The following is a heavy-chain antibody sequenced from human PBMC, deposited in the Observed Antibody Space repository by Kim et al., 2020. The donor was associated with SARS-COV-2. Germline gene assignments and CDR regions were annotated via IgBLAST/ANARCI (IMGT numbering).Heavy chain of an antibody. J-gene: IGHJ6*02. D-gene: IGHD3-22*01. CDR2: ISYDGSNK. CDR1: GFTFSSYG. CDR3: AKISGYQTDYYYGMDV. Sequence: GGSLRLSCAASGFTFSSYGMHWVRQAPGKGLEWEAVISYDGSNKYYADSVKGRFTISRDNSKNTLYLQMNSLRAEDTAVYYCAKISGYQTDYYYGMDVWGQGTTVTVSS. V-gene: IGHV3-30*18.